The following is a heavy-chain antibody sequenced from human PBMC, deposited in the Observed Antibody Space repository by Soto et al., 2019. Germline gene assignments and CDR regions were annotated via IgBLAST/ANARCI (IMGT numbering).Heavy chain of an antibody. V-gene: IGHV3-30-3*01. J-gene: IGHJ5*02. CDR2: ISYDGSNK. Sequence: PVVSLRLSCTACGFTFSSYAMHWVRQAPGKWLEWVAVISYDGSNKYYADSVKGRFTISRDNSKNTLYLQMNSLRAEDTAVYYCARDTTPLWGLGYCSSTSCPPHWFDPWGQGTLVTVSS. CDR1: GFTFSSYA. D-gene: IGHD2-2*01. CDR3: ARDTTPLWGLGYCSSTSCPPHWFDP.